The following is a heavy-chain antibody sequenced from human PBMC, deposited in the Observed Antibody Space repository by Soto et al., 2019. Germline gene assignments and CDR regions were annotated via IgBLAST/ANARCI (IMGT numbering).Heavy chain of an antibody. CDR2: IYSGGST. D-gene: IGHD1-7*01. V-gene: IGHV3-53*01. CDR3: ARGYNWNYVSYYYGMDV. Sequence: GGSLGLGCAASGFTVSSNYMTWVRQAPGKGLEWVSVIYSGGSTYYADSVKGRFTISRDNSKNTLYLQMKSLRAEDTAVYYCARGYNWNYVSYYYGMDVWGQGTTVTVSS. CDR1: GFTVSSNY. J-gene: IGHJ6*01.